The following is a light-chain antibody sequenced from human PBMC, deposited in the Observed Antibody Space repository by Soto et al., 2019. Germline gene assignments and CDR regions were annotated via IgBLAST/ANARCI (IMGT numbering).Light chain of an antibody. J-gene: IGKJ1*01. CDR2: WAS. V-gene: IGKV4-1*01. CDR1: QSVLYNPNNKNX. CDR3: QQNASTPWT. Sequence: DIVXTQSPXSLTVSLGERATINCKSSQSVLYNPNNKNXLAWFQQKPGQPPKLLIYWASNRECGVPERFSGSWSRKDFPPTISRLQAEDVAVYCHQQNASTPWTFGQGTKVEI.